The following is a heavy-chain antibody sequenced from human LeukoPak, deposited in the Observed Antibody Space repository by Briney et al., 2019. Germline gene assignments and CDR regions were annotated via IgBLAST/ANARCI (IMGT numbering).Heavy chain of an antibody. V-gene: IGHV3-66*01. J-gene: IGHJ4*02. CDR1: ALTVITNY. CDR3: ARDLGYYRADY. D-gene: IGHD1-26*01. Sequence: GGSLRLSSAASALTVITNYMSLVSQAPGKGLEWVSVIYAGGATYYSDSVRGRFTISRDNSKNTLYLQMHSLRAEDTAVYYCARDLGYYRADYWGQGTLVTVSS. CDR2: IYAGGAT.